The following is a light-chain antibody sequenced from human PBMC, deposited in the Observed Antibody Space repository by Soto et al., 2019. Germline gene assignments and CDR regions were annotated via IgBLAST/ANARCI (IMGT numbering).Light chain of an antibody. CDR2: EVT. V-gene: IGLV2-14*01. CDR3: SSYTITTALV. J-gene: IGLJ1*01. Sequence: QSVLAQPASVSGSPGQSIAISCTGSSSDVGIYNYVSWYQQHPGKVPKLIIYEVTNRPPGVSNRFSGSKSGNTASLTISGLQAEDEADYYCSSYTITTALVFGSGTKVTVL. CDR1: SSDVGIYNY.